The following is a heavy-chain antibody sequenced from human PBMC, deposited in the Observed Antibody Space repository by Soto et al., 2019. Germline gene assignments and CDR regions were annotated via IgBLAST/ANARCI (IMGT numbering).Heavy chain of an antibody. Sequence: GGSLRLSCAASGFTFSDYYMSWIRQAPGKGLEWVSYISSRGSTIYYADSVKGRFTISRDNAKNSLYLQMNSLRAEDTAVYYCASALAGGYYDSSCYYFQHWGQGTLVTVSS. D-gene: IGHD3-22*01. CDR1: GFTFSDYY. CDR3: ASALAGGYYDSSCYYFQH. J-gene: IGHJ1*01. CDR2: ISSRGSTI. V-gene: IGHV3-11*01.